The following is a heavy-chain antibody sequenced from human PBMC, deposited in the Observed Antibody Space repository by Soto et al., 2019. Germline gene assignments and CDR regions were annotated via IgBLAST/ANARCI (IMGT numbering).Heavy chain of an antibody. CDR2: ISYDGSNK. CDR1: GFTFSSYA. V-gene: IGHV3-30-3*01. CDR3: ARDPLWFGESGYFQH. Sequence: QVQLVESGGGVVQPGRSLRLSCAASGFTFSSYAMHWVRQAPGKGLEWVAVISYDGSNKYYADSVKGRFTISRDNSKNTLYMQLNSLRAEDTAVYYCARDPLWFGESGYFQHWGQGNLVTVSS. J-gene: IGHJ1*01. D-gene: IGHD3-10*01.